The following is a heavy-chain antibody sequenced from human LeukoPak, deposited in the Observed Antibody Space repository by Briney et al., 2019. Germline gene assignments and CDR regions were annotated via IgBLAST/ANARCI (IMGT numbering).Heavy chain of an antibody. V-gene: IGHV1-2*02. Sequence: ASVKVSCKASGYTFTGYYMHWVRQAPGQGLKWMGWINPNSGGTNYAQKFQGRVTMTRDTSISTAYMELSRLRSDDTAVYYCARVWTTVTTLDYWGQGTLVTVSS. CDR2: INPNSGGT. CDR3: ARVWTTVTTLDY. D-gene: IGHD4-17*01. J-gene: IGHJ4*02. CDR1: GYTFTGYY.